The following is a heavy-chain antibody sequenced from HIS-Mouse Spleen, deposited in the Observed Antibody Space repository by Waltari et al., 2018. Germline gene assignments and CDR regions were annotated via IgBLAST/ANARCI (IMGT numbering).Heavy chain of an antibody. J-gene: IGHJ2*01. CDR1: GGSISSSSYS. CDR2: IYYSGST. Sequence: QLQLQESGPGLVKPSETLSLTCTVPGGSISSSSYSLGWIRPPPGKGLEWIGSIYYSGSTYYNPSLKSRVTISVDTSKNQFSLKLSSVTAADTAVYYCAREIPYSSSWYDWYFDLWGRGTLVTVSS. V-gene: IGHV4-39*07. D-gene: IGHD6-13*01. CDR3: AREIPYSSSWYDWYFDL.